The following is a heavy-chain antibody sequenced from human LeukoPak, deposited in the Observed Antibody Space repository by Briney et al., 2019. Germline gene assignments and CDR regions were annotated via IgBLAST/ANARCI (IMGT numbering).Heavy chain of an antibody. CDR2: IYYSGST. CDR1: GVSISSYY. V-gene: IGHV4-59*01. J-gene: IGHJ4*02. D-gene: IGHD6-13*01. Sequence: SETLSLTCTVSGVSISSYYWSWIRQPPGKGLEWIGYIYYSGSTNYNPSLKSRVTISVDTSKNQFSLKLSSVTAADAAVYYCARAVLGSSFDYWGQGTLVTVSS. CDR3: ARAVLGSSFDY.